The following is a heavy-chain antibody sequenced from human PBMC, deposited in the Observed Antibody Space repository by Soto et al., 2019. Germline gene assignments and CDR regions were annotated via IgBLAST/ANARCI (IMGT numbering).Heavy chain of an antibody. CDR2: IKAYGGNT. CDR1: GYTFATST. J-gene: IGHJ4*02. V-gene: IGHV1-18*01. Sequence: QLQLVQSGPEAKKPGASVKVSCKASGYTFATSTISWLRQAPGQGPEWMGWIKAYGGNTNYAQNLQGRLTMTTDTSTSTAYMELRSLTTDDTAIYYCAIADYGDDDYWGQGTLVTVSS. CDR3: AIADYGDDDY. D-gene: IGHD4-17*01.